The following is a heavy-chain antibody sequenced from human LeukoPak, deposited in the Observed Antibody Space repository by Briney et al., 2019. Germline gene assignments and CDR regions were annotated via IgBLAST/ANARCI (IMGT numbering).Heavy chain of an antibody. Sequence: GGSLRLSCAASGFILSSYAMHWVRQAPGKGLEWVAFTRYDGSNKYYADSVKGRFSISRDNSKNTLFLQMNSLRAEDTAVYYCAKDSPIDYWGQGTLVTVSS. CDR3: AKDSPIDY. CDR2: TRYDGSNK. CDR1: GFILSSYA. V-gene: IGHV3-30*02. J-gene: IGHJ4*02.